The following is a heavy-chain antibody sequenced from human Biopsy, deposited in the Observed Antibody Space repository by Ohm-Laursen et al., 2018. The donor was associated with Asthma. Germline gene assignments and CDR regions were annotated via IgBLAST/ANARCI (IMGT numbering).Heavy chain of an antibody. Sequence: SLRLSCAASGFAFDSYAMHWVRQAPGKGLEWVAVISYDGNHKFYEDSVKGRFTISRDNSKNTLCLQMNSLRTEDTAVYYCAKRRGYSGHDNDYWGQGTLVIVSS. D-gene: IGHD5-12*01. CDR1: GFAFDSYA. V-gene: IGHV3-30*18. J-gene: IGHJ4*02. CDR3: AKRRGYSGHDNDY. CDR2: ISYDGNHK.